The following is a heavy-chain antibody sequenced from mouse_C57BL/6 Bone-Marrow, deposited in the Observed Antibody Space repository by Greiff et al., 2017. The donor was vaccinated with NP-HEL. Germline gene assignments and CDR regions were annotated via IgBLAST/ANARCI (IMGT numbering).Heavy chain of an antibody. Sequence: VQLKESGAELVRPGASVKLSCTASGFNIKDDYMHWVKQRPEQGLEWIGWIDPENGDTEYASKFQGKATITADTSSNAAYLQLSGLTSEDTAVYYGTTFDYDGGWFAYWGQGTLVTVSA. CDR1: GFNIKDDY. J-gene: IGHJ3*01. D-gene: IGHD2-4*01. CDR3: TTFDYDGGWFAY. V-gene: IGHV14-4*01. CDR2: IDPENGDT.